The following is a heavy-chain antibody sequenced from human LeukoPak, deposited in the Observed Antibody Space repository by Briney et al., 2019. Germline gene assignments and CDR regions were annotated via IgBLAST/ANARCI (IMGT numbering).Heavy chain of an antibody. CDR1: GGTFSSYA. V-gene: IGHV1-69*13. J-gene: IGHJ4*02. D-gene: IGHD4-17*01. Sequence: SVKVSCKASGGTFSSYAISWVRQAPGQGLEWMGGIIPIFGTANYAQKFQGRVTIIADESTSTAYMELSSLRSEDTAVYYCARYSYGDYVVDHYYFDYWGQGTLVTVSS. CDR2: IIPIFGTA. CDR3: ARYSYGDYVVDHYYFDY.